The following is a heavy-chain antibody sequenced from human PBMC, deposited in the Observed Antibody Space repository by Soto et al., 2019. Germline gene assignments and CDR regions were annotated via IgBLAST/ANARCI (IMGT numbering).Heavy chain of an antibody. CDR1: GFTFSSYA. CDR3: AKDRHPERKHGGTDY. D-gene: IGHD1-26*01. V-gene: IGHV3-23*01. J-gene: IGHJ4*02. CDR2: ISGSGGST. Sequence: EVQLLESGGGLVQPGGSLRLSCAASGFTFSSYAMSWVRQAPGKGLEWVSAISGSGGSTYYADSVKGRFTISRDNSKNTVYLQMNSLRAEDTAVYYCAKDRHPERKHGGTDYWGQGTLVTVSS.